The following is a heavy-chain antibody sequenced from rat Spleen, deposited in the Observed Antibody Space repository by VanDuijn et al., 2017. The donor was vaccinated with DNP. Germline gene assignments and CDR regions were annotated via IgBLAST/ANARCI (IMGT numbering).Heavy chain of an antibody. CDR1: RFTFSDYN. V-gene: IGHV5-7*01. Sequence: EVQLVESGGGLVQPGRSLKLSCAASRFTFSDYNMAWVRQAPKKALEWVATIIYDGTTTYYRDSVKGRFTISSDTAKSTLYLQMNSLRSEDTATYYCARHGTTEADRFAYWGQGTLVTVSS. D-gene: IGHD1-11*01. CDR2: IIYDGTTT. CDR3: ARHGTTEADRFAY. J-gene: IGHJ3*01.